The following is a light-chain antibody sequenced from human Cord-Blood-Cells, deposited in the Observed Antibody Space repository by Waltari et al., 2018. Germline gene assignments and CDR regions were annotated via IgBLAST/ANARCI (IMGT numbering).Light chain of an antibody. CDR1: SSDVGSYNL. Sequence: QSALTQPASVSGSPGQSITISCTGTSSDVGSYNLVSWYQQHPGKAPNPMIYEGSKRPSGVSNRFSGSKSGNTASLTISGLQAEDEADYYCCSYAGSSWVFGGGTKLTVL. CDR2: EGS. V-gene: IGLV2-23*01. CDR3: CSYAGSSWV. J-gene: IGLJ3*02.